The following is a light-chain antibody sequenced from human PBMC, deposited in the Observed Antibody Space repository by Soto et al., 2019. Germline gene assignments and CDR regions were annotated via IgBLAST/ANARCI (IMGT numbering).Light chain of an antibody. V-gene: IGKV1-9*01. CDR2: EAS. Sequence: DIQLTQSPFLLSASIGDRVTITCRASHDISTFLAWYQQKPGKAPKLLIYEASTLQSGVPSRFSGSGSGTEFTLTISGLLPEDFAAYHCQQLYTLPFTFGQGTRLEIK. CDR1: HDISTF. CDR3: QQLYTLPFT. J-gene: IGKJ5*01.